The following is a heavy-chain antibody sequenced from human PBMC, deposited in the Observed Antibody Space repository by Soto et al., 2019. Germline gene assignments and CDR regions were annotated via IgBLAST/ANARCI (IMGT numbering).Heavy chain of an antibody. CDR3: ARDGAGDDDYYYYYYMDV. CDR1: GFTFRSYS. CDR2: ISSSSSYI. J-gene: IGHJ6*03. Sequence: PGGSLRLSCAASGFTFRSYSMNWVRQAPGKGLEWVSSISSSSSYIYYADSVKGRFTISRDNAKNSLYLQMNSLRAEDTAVYYCARDGAGDDDYYYYYYMDVWGKGTTVTVAS. D-gene: IGHD7-27*01. V-gene: IGHV3-21*01.